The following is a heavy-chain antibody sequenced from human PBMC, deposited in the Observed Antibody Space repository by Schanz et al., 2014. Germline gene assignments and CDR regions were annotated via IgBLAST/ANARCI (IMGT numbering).Heavy chain of an antibody. Sequence: EVQLLESGGALEQPGGSLRLSCAASGITFSDYAMSWVRQAPGKGLEWVSTIASGGSHTFYADSVTGRFTISGDNSKNTLFLQMNSLRVEDTAIYYCAKDPYGSGNHYTYWGRGALVSVSS. CDR1: GITFSDYA. D-gene: IGHD3-10*01. CDR2: IASGGSHT. V-gene: IGHV3-23*01. J-gene: IGHJ4*02. CDR3: AKDPYGSGNHYTY.